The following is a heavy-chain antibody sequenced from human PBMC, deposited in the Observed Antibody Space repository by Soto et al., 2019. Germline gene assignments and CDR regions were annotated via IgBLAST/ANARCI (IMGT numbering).Heavy chain of an antibody. CDR2: INHSGIT. J-gene: IGHJ4*02. CDR3: ARLSIITMIVVVHLGFDY. Sequence: SETLSLTCAVYGGSFSGYYCSWIRQPPWKGLEWIGEINHSGITNYNPSLKSRVTISVDTSKNQFSLKLSSVTAADTAVYYCARLSIITMIVVVHLGFDYWGQGTLVTVSS. D-gene: IGHD3-22*01. CDR1: GGSFSGYY. V-gene: IGHV4-34*01.